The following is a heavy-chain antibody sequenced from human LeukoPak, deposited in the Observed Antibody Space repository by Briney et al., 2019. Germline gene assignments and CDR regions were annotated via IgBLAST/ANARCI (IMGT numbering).Heavy chain of an antibody. V-gene: IGHV3-7*04. D-gene: IGHD3-9*01. CDR1: GFTFSSYW. CDR2: IKQDGSEK. CDR3: AKDVSRILTGARNYFDS. Sequence: GGSLRLSCAASGFTFSSYWMSWVRQAPGKGLEWVANIKQDGSEKYYVDSVKGRFTISRDNAKNSLYLQMNSLRAEDTAVYYCAKDVSRILTGARNYFDSWGQGTLVTVSS. J-gene: IGHJ4*02.